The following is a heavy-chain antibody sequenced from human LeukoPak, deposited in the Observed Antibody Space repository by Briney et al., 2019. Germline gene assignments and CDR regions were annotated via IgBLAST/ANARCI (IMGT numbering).Heavy chain of an antibody. CDR2: INPNSGGT. D-gene: IGHD2-2*02. CDR1: GYTFTGYY. V-gene: IGHV1-2*02. CDR3: ARSGYCSTSCYTYYYYYMDV. Sequence: GASVKVSCKASGYTFTGYYMHWVRQAPGQGLEWMGWINPNSGGTNYAQKFQGRVTMTRDTSISTAYMELRSLRSDDTAVYYCARSGYCSTSCYTYYYYYMDVWGKGTTVTVSS. J-gene: IGHJ6*03.